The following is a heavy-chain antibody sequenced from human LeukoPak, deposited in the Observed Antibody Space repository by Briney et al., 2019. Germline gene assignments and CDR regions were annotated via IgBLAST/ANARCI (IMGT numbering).Heavy chain of an antibody. D-gene: IGHD4-17*01. CDR3: ARHEPRVTTASFDI. Sequence: PSETLSLTCTVSGGSISSYYWSWIRQPPGKGLEWIGYIYYSGSTNYNPSLKSRVTISVDTSKNQFSLKLSSVTAADTAVYYCARHEPRVTTASFDIWGQGTMVTASS. CDR2: IYYSGST. CDR1: GGSISSYY. V-gene: IGHV4-59*08. J-gene: IGHJ3*02.